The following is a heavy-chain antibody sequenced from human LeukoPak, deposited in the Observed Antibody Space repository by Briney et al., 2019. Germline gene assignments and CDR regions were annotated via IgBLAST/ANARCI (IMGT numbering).Heavy chain of an antibody. Sequence: GASVKVSCKASGYTFTSYGISWGRQAPGQGRELSGWISASNGNTNYAQKVQGRVAMTTDTSTSTAYMELRSLRSDDTAVYYCARGRVYDSSGYWGDYWGQGTLVTVSS. CDR3: ARGRVYDSSGYWGDY. J-gene: IGHJ4*02. CDR1: GYTFTSYG. D-gene: IGHD3-22*01. V-gene: IGHV1-18*01. CDR2: ISASNGNT.